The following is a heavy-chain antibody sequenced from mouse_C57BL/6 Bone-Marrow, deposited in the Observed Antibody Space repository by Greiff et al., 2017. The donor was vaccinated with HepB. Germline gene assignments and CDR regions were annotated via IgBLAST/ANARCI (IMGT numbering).Heavy chain of an antibody. Sequence: DVMLVESGEGLVKPGGSLKLSCAASGFTFSSYAMSWVRQTPEKRLEWVAYISSGGDYIYYADTVKGRFTISRDNARNTLYLQMSSLKSEDTAMYYCTRDYYGSSYLYYYAMDYWGQGTSVTVSS. V-gene: IGHV5-9-1*02. CDR1: GFTFSSYA. D-gene: IGHD1-1*01. CDR3: TRDYYGSSYLYYYAMDY. J-gene: IGHJ4*01. CDR2: ISSGGDYI.